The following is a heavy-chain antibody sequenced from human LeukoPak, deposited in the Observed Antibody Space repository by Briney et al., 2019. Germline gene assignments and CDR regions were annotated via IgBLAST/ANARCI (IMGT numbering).Heavy chain of an antibody. Sequence: PGGSLRLSCAAPGFTFSTYAMSWVRQAPGKGLEWVSAINSGGSTYYADSLKGRFTISRDNSKNTLYLQMNSLRADDTVVYYCAKDWPSEWQQLPDYDAFDIWGQGTMVTVSS. D-gene: IGHD6-13*01. V-gene: IGHV3-23*01. CDR1: GFTFSTYA. CDR3: AKDWPSEWQQLPDYDAFDI. J-gene: IGHJ3*02. CDR2: INSGGST.